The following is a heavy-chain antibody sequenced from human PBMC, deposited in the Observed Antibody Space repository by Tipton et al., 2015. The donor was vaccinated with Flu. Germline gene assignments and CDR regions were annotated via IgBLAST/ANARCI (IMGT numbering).Heavy chain of an antibody. J-gene: IGHJ5*02. Sequence: SLRLSCAVSGFIFSSYSMNWVRQAPGKGLEWISYISPTSDTRQYADSVKGRFTVSRDNAKNSLYLQMNNLRAEDTALYYCVRDREYNYEPWGQGTLVTVSS. CDR1: GFIFSSYS. V-gene: IGHV3-48*04. CDR3: VRDREYNYEP. CDR2: ISPTSDTR. D-gene: IGHD1-20*01.